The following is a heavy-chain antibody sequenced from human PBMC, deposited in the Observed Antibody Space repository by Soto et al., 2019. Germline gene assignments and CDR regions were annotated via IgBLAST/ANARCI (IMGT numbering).Heavy chain of an antibody. CDR1: GDSISSINNY. D-gene: IGHD5-18*01. V-gene: IGHV4-30-4*01. Sequence: PSETLSLTCTVSGDSISSINNYWNWIRQPPGEGLEWIGFISYSGTTSYSPSLKSRVAISLDTSKNQFSLSLNFVTAADTAVYYCARGRGYSYGLDPWGQGSLVTVSS. CDR2: ISYSGTT. CDR3: ARGRGYSYGLDP. J-gene: IGHJ5*02.